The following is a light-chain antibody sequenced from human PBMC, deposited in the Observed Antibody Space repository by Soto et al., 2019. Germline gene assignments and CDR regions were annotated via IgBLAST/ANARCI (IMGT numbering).Light chain of an antibody. V-gene: IGLV8-61*01. CDR3: VLYMGSVPV. CDR1: SGSVSTNYY. CDR2: RTN. Sequence: QTVVTQEPSFSVSPGGTVTLTCGLSSGSVSTNYYPSWYQQTPGQAPRTLIYRTNTRSSGVPDRFSGSILGNKAALTSTGAQADDESDYYCVLYMGSVPVFGGGTKLTVL. J-gene: IGLJ2*01.